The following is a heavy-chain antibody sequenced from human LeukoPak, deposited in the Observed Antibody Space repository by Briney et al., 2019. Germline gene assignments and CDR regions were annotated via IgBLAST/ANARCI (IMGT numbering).Heavy chain of an antibody. V-gene: IGHV4-38-2*01. CDR1: GYSIRSGYY. CDR2: IYHSGST. Sequence: SETLSLTCAVSGYSIRSGYYWGWIRQPPGKGLEWIGRIYHSGSTYYNPSLKSRITISVDTSKNQFSLKLSSVTAADTAVYYCARRTLSAIDYWGQGTLVTVSS. CDR3: ARRTLSAIDY. J-gene: IGHJ4*02. D-gene: IGHD2/OR15-2a*01.